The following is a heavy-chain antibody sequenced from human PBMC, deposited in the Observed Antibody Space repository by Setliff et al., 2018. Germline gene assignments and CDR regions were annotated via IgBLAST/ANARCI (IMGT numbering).Heavy chain of an antibody. CDR1: GGSISSGGNY. D-gene: IGHD3-22*01. CDR3: ARAAKYDSSGYYGFWFDP. J-gene: IGHJ5*02. V-gene: IGHV4-31*03. Sequence: SETLSLTCTVSGGSISSGGNYWTWIRQHPGKGLEWIGHIYDSGSTYYNPSLKSRLTISTDTSKNQFSLKLSSVTAADTAVYYCARAAKYDSSGYYGFWFDPWGQGTLVTVSS. CDR2: IYDSGST.